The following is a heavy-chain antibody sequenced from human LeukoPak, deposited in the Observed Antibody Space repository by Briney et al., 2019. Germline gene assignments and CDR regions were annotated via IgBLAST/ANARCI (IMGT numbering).Heavy chain of an antibody. J-gene: IGHJ4*02. CDR3: ASERGQSNGYPWGLDY. V-gene: IGHV1-2*04. D-gene: IGHD5-24*01. CDR1: GYTFTSYG. Sequence: ASVKVSCKASGYTFTSYGISWVRQAPGQGLEWMGWINPNSGGTNYAQKFQGWVTMTRDTSISTAYMELSRLRSDDTAVYYCASERGQSNGYPWGLDYWGQGTLVTVSS. CDR2: INPNSGGT.